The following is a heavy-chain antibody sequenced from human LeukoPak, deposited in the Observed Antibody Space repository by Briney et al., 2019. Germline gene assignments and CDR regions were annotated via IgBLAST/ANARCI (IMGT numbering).Heavy chain of an antibody. V-gene: IGHV3-30*18. Sequence: QAGGSLRLSCAASGFTFDGFDMSWVRQAPGKGLEWVAVISYDGSNKYFADSVKGRFTISRDNSKNTLYLQMNSLRAEDTAVYYCAKDYDSSGWAAFDIWGQGTMVTVSS. J-gene: IGHJ3*02. CDR1: GFTFDGFD. D-gene: IGHD3-22*01. CDR2: ISYDGSNK. CDR3: AKDYDSSGWAAFDI.